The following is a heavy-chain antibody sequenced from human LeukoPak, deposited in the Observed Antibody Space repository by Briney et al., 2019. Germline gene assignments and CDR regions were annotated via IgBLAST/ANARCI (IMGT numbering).Heavy chain of an antibody. D-gene: IGHD6-13*01. V-gene: IGHV4-59*12. Sequence: PSETLSLTCTVSGGSISSYYWSWIRQPPGKGLEWIGYIYYSGSTNYNPSLKSRVTISVDTSKNQFSLKLSSVTAADTAVYYCARGRSNGLWQQLGGRWFDPWGQGTLVTVSS. J-gene: IGHJ5*02. CDR2: IYYSGST. CDR1: GGSISSYY. CDR3: ARGRSNGLWQQLGGRWFDP.